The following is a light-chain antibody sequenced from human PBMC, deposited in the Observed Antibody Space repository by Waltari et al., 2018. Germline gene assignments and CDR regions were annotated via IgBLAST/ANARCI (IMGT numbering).Light chain of an antibody. CDR1: QDIGTY. J-gene: IGKJ4*01. Sequence: DIPLTQSPSFLSASVGRRVTVTCRASQDIGTYLAWYQKKPGKAPHLLIYAASSLHTGVPSRFSAGGSGTLFTLTINRLQPEDFATYYCQQLHTYPLTFGGGTEVEL. CDR3: QQLHTYPLT. CDR2: AAS. V-gene: IGKV1-9*01.